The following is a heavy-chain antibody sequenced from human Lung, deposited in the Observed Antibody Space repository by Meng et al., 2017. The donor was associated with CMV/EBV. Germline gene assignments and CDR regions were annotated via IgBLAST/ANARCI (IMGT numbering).Heavy chain of an antibody. D-gene: IGHD2-21*01. V-gene: IGHV3-7*01. Sequence: GGSLRLSCVASGFTFSSSWMSWVRRAPGKGLEWVATIKHDGSEKHHGDSAMGRFTISRDNAKNSLFLQMDSLRAEDTAVYYCANSGLAGGARWGQGTLVTVSS. J-gene: IGHJ4*02. CDR2: IKHDGSEK. CDR1: GFTFSSSW. CDR3: ANSGLAGGAR.